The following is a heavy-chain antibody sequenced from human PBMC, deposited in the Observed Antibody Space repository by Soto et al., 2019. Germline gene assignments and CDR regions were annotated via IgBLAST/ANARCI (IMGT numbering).Heavy chain of an antibody. J-gene: IGHJ3*02. CDR3: ARGESGYSYGWSAFDI. V-gene: IGHV3-48*02. CDR2: ISSSSSTI. CDR1: GFTFSSYS. D-gene: IGHD5-18*01. Sequence: GGSLRLSCAASGFTFSSYSMNWVRQAPGKGLGWVSYISSSSSTIYYADSVKGRFTISRDNAKNSLYLQMNSLRDEDTAVYYCARGESGYSYGWSAFDIWGQGTMVTVSS.